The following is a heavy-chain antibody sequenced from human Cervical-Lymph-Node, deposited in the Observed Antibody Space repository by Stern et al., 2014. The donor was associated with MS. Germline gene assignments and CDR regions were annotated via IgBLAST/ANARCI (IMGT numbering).Heavy chain of an antibody. V-gene: IGHV3-33*01. D-gene: IGHD3-16*01. CDR1: GFNFSAYG. J-gene: IGHJ6*02. Sequence: DQLVESGGGVVQPGRSLRLSCGASGFNFSAYGMHWVRQAPGMGLQWVSIIWFDGSKKYYADSVKGRFTISRDNSKNTLFLQMNSLRAEDTAVYYCARDHWGIGDVWGQGTTVTVSS. CDR2: IWFDGSKK. CDR3: ARDHWGIGDV.